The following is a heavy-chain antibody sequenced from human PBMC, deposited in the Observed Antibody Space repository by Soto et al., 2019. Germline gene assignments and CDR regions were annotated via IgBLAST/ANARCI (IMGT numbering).Heavy chain of an antibody. J-gene: IGHJ4*02. CDR2: ISYDGSNK. Sequence: GGSLRLSCAASGFTFSSYAMHWVRQAPGKGLEWVAVISYDGSNKYYADSVKGRFTISRDNSKNTLYLQMNSLRAEDTAVYYCAREGEDGSWYSGYFDYWGQGTLVTVSS. D-gene: IGHD6-13*01. CDR1: GFTFSSYA. CDR3: AREGEDGSWYSGYFDY. V-gene: IGHV3-30-3*01.